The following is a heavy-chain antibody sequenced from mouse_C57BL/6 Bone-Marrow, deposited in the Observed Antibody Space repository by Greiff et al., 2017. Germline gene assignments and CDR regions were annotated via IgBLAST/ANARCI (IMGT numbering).Heavy chain of an antibody. V-gene: IGHV5-4*01. CDR3: ARDYYGSSHFDY. Sequence: EVKLVESGGGLVKPGGSLKLSCAASGFTFSSYAMSWVRQTPEKRLEWVATISDGGSYTYYPDNVKGRFTISRDNAKNNRYLQMSHLKSEDTAMYYCARDYYGSSHFDYWGQGTTLTVSS. D-gene: IGHD1-1*01. CDR2: ISDGGSYT. CDR1: GFTFSSYA. J-gene: IGHJ2*01.